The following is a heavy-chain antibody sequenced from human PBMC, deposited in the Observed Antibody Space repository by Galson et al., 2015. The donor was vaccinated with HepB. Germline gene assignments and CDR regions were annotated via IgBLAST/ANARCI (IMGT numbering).Heavy chain of an antibody. CDR1: GFTFSSYS. J-gene: IGHJ3*02. CDR2: ISSSSSTI. CDR3: ARDAFGDSDAFDI. D-gene: IGHD4-17*01. V-gene: IGHV3-48*01. Sequence: SLRLSCAASGFTFSSYSMNWVRQAPGKGLEWVSYISSSSSTIYYADSVKGRFTISRDNAKNSLYLQMNSLRAEDTAVYYCARDAFGDSDAFDIWGQGTMVTVSS.